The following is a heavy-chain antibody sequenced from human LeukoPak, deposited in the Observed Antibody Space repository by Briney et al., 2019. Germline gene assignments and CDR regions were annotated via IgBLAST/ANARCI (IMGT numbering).Heavy chain of an antibody. CDR2: INHSGST. J-gene: IGHJ6*03. V-gene: IGHV4-34*01. CDR1: GGSFSGYY. Sequence: SETLSLTCAVYGGSFSGYYWSWIRQPPGKGLEWIGEINHSGSTNYNPSLKSRVTISVDTSKNQFSLKLSSVTAADTAVYYCARRGVVPAAMSSYYYYMDVWGKGTTVTVSS. CDR3: ARRGVVPAAMSSYYYYMDV. D-gene: IGHD2-2*01.